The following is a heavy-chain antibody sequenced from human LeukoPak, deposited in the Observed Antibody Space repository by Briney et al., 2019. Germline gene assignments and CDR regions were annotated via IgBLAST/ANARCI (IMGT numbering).Heavy chain of an antibody. CDR1: GFTSSSYW. J-gene: IGHJ6*03. D-gene: IGHD6-6*01. CDR3: ARGASSSSSYYFYYMDV. CDR2: INSDGSNT. V-gene: IGHV3-74*01. Sequence: PGGSLRLSCAASGFTSSSYWMHWVRQAPGKGLVWVSRINSDGSNTNYADSVKGRFTISRDNAMNTLYLQMNSLRAEDTAVYYCARGASSSSSYYFYYMDVWGKGTTVTVSS.